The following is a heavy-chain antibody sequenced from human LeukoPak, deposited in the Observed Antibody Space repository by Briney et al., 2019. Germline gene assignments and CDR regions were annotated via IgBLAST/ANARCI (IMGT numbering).Heavy chain of an antibody. CDR2: ISGSGGST. V-gene: IGHV3-23*01. D-gene: IGHD6-19*01. CDR1: GVTFSSYP. J-gene: IGHJ4*02. Sequence: GGSLRLSCAASGVTFSSYPMGWVRQAPGKGREWVSAISGSGGSTYYAGSVKGRFTISRDNSKNTVFLQMDSQRAEDTAIYYCANLYRSGWYFDYWGQGTLVTVSS. CDR3: ANLYRSGWYFDY.